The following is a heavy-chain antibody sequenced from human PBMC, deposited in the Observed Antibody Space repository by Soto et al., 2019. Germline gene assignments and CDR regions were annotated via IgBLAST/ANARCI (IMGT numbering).Heavy chain of an antibody. Sequence: PGGSLRLSCAASGCTFSSYAMSWVRQAPGKGLEWVSAISGSGGSTYYADSVKGRFTISRDNSKNTLYLQMNSLRAEDTAVYYCAKVNRLGYCSGGSCYGKLWFDPWGQGTLVTVSS. V-gene: IGHV3-23*01. CDR2: ISGSGGST. D-gene: IGHD2-15*01. J-gene: IGHJ5*02. CDR1: GCTFSSYA. CDR3: AKVNRLGYCSGGSCYGKLWFDP.